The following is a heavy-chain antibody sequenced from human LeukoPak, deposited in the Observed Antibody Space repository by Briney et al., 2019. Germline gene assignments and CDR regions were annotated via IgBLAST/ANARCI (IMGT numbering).Heavy chain of an antibody. Sequence: PGGSLRLSCAASGFTFDDYAMHWVRQAPGKGLEWVSGISWNSGSIGYADSVKGRFTISRDNAKNSLYLQMNSLRAEDTALYYCAKEHLHQGFDYWGQGTLVTVSS. CDR1: GFTFDDYA. CDR2: ISWNSGSI. CDR3: AKEHLHQGFDY. V-gene: IGHV3-9*01. J-gene: IGHJ4*02.